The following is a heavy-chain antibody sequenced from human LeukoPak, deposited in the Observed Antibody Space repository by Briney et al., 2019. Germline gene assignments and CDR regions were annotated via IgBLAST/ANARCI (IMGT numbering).Heavy chain of an antibody. CDR1: GFTFSSYA. J-gene: IGHJ6*03. CDR2: ISSNGGST. CDR3: ARVPSYSSSWYGMEYYYYYMDV. D-gene: IGHD6-13*01. Sequence: GGSLRLSCAASGFTFSSYAMHWVRQAPGKGLEYVSAISSNGGSTYYANSVKGRFTISRDNSKNTLYLQMASLRAEDMAVYYCARVPSYSSSWYGMEYYYYYMDVWGKGTTVTVSS. V-gene: IGHV3-64*01.